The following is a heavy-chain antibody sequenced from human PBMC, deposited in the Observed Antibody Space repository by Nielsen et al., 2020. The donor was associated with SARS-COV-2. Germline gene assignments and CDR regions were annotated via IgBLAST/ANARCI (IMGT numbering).Heavy chain of an antibody. V-gene: IGHV1-18*01. J-gene: IGHJ4*02. CDR2: ISAYNGNT. CDR1: GYTFTSYG. Sequence: ASVKVSCKASGYTFTSYGISWVRQAPGQGLEWMGWISAYNGNTNYAQKLQGRVTMTTDTSTSIAYMELRSLRSDDTAVYYCARVDNYYDSSGYYYGFDYWGQGTLVTVSS. CDR3: ARVDNYYDSSGYYYGFDY. D-gene: IGHD3-22*01.